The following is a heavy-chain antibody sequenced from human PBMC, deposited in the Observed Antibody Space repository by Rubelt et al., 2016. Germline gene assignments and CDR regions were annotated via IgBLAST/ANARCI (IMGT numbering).Heavy chain of an antibody. V-gene: IGHV3-23*01. Sequence: VRQAPEKGLEWVSTISGGGDITFYAASVKGRFTISRDNSKNTLFLQMNSLRAEDTAVYYCATLVTVGSRAYGMDVWGQGTTVTVSS. J-gene: IGHJ6*02. D-gene: IGHD4-11*01. CDR2: ISGGGDIT. CDR3: ATLVTVGSRAYGMDV.